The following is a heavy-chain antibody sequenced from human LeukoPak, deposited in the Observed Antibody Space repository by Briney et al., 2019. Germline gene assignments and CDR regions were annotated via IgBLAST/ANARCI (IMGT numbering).Heavy chain of an antibody. CDR1: GFTFDSYA. V-gene: IGHV3-9*01. J-gene: IGHJ4*02. CDR2: ISWNSGSI. D-gene: IGHD3-3*01. CDR3: VKGAGRFLEWLLSD. Sequence: GGSLRPSSAVSGFTFDSYAMHWVRQDPGKGLEWCTGISWNSGSIDYADSVKGRFTISRDNAKNSLYLQMNSLRVEDTALYYCVKGAGRFLEWLLSDWGQGTLVTVSS.